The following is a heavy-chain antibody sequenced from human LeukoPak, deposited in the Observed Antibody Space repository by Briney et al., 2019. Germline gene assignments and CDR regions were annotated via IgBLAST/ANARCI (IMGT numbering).Heavy chain of an antibody. Sequence: GASVKVSCKASGGTFISYAISWVRQAPGQGLEWMGRIIPILGIANYAQKFQGRVTITADKSTSTAYMELSSLRSEDTAVYYCAREGCTNGVCLNWFDPWGQGTLVTVSS. D-gene: IGHD2-8*01. J-gene: IGHJ5*02. CDR1: GGTFISYA. CDR3: AREGCTNGVCLNWFDP. V-gene: IGHV1-69*04. CDR2: IIPILGIA.